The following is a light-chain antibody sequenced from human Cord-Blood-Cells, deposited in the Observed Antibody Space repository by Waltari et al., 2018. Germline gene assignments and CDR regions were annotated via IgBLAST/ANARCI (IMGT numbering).Light chain of an antibody. CDR1: SSDVGGYNH. J-gene: IGLJ3*02. CDR2: EVS. V-gene: IGLV2-14*01. CDR3: SSYTSSSTWV. Sequence: QSALTQPASVSGSPGQSITIPCTGTSSDVGGYNHVPWYQQHPGKAPNLMIYEVSHRPSGVSKLFSGSKSGNTASLTISGLQAENEADYYCSSYTSSSTWVFGGGTKLTVL.